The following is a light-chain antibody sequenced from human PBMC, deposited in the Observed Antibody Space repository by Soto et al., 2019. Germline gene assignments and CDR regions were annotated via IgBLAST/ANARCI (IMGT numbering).Light chain of an antibody. CDR2: YAA. V-gene: IGKV1-39*01. CDR1: QNIRQD. Sequence: DIQVTQSPSSLSASVGDRVTLTCRTSQNIRQDLSCYQVKPGSPPKILIHYAAFLQGGVTSRCTGSGSGTHFALTISSLQPEDFAIVFCQQTYRTLPFTFGPGTRVDLK. CDR3: QQTYRTLPFT. J-gene: IGKJ3*01.